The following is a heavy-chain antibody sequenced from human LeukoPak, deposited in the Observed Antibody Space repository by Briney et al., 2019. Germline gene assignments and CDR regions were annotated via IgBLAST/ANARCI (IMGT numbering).Heavy chain of an antibody. Sequence: SETLSLTCTVSGGSISSYYWSWIRQPPGKGLEWIGYIYYSGSTNYNPSLKSRVTISVDTSKNQFSLKVSSVTAADTAVYYCAREKNGNEPFDYWGQGTLVTVSS. D-gene: IGHD4-23*01. V-gene: IGHV4-59*01. CDR2: IYYSGST. CDR3: AREKNGNEPFDY. CDR1: GGSISSYY. J-gene: IGHJ4*02.